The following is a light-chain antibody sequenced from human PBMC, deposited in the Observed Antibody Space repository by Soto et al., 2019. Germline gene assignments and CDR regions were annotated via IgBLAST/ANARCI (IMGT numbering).Light chain of an antibody. CDR1: LDVGSD. CDR2: GAF. V-gene: IGKV3-15*01. CDR3: QQDRKWPPLT. Sequence: EIVLTQSLATLSQTHGERATLSCRASLDVGSDLAWYQQKPGQPPRLLIYGAFTRATGVPPRFSGAGSGTDFTLTISCLQSDDFAIYYCQQDRKWPPLTFGGGAKV. J-gene: IGKJ4*01.